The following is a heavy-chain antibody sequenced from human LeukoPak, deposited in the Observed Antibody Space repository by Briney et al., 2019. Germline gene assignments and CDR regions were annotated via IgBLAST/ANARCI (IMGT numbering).Heavy chain of an antibody. V-gene: IGHV1-2*02. CDR3: ASDRGQVADFDY. CDR2: INPNSGGT. D-gene: IGHD3-10*01. CDR1: GYTFTGYY. Sequence: ASVKVSCKASGYTFTGYYMHWVRQAPGQGLEWMGWINPNSGGTNYAQNFQGRVTMTRDTSISTAYMGLSSLRSDDTAVYYCASDRGQVADFDYWGQGTLVTVSS. J-gene: IGHJ4*02.